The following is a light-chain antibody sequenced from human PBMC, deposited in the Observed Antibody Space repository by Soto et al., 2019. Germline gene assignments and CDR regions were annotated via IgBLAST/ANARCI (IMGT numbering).Light chain of an antibody. CDR3: CLYAVTFYV. V-gene: IGLV2-11*01. Sequence: QSALTQPRSVSGSPGQSVTISCTGTSSDVGTYDFVSWYQQHPGKAPRLMILDVRERPSGVPDRFSGSKSGNTASLTISGLQAEDEADYYCCLYAVTFYVFGTGTKVTVL. CDR1: SSDVGTYDF. CDR2: DVR. J-gene: IGLJ1*01.